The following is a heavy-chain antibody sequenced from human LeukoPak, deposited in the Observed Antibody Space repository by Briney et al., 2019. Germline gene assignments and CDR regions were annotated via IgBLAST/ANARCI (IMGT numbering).Heavy chain of an antibody. D-gene: IGHD6-6*01. Sequence: SETLSLTCAVYGGSFSGYYWSWIRQPPGKGLEWIGEINHSGSTNYNPSLKSRVTISVDTSKSQFSLKLSSVTAADTAVYYCARVIAARSKYNWFDPWGQGTLVTVSS. V-gene: IGHV4-34*01. J-gene: IGHJ5*02. CDR3: ARVIAARSKYNWFDP. CDR1: GGSFSGYY. CDR2: INHSGST.